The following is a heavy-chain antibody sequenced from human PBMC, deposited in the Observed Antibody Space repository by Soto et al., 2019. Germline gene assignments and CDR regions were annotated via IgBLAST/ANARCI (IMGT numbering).Heavy chain of an antibody. Sequence: SENLSLTCTVSGGSISSYYWSWIRQPPGKGLEWIGYIYYSGSTNYNPSLKSRVTISIDTSKSHFSMKLSSLTAADTAVKYCGRCPAVAGAGWWFDPWGQGTLVTVSS. J-gene: IGHJ5*02. CDR2: IYYSGST. V-gene: IGHV4-59*01. D-gene: IGHD6-19*01. CDR3: GRCPAVAGAGWWFDP. CDR1: GGSISSYY.